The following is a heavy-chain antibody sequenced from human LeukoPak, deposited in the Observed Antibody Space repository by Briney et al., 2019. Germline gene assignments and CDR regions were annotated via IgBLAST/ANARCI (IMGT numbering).Heavy chain of an antibody. J-gene: IGHJ5*02. D-gene: IGHD1-14*01. CDR1: GGSISSGNSY. Sequence: SQTLSLTCTVSGGSISSGNSYWSWIRQPPGKGLEWIGYIYYSGTTYYNPSLKSRLIISVDTSKNQFSLKLTSVTAADTAFYYCARDMTGYNWFDPWGQGTLVTVSS. CDR2: IYYSGTT. V-gene: IGHV4-30-4*08. CDR3: ARDMTGYNWFDP.